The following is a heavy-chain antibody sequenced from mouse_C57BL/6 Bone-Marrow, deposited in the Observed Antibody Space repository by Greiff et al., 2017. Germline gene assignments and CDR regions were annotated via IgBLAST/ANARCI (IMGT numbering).Heavy chain of an antibody. D-gene: IGHD2-3*01. J-gene: IGHJ2*01. Sequence: QVQLQQPGAELVRPGSSVKLSCKASGYTFTSYWMHWVKQRPIQGLEWIGNIDPTDRETHYNQKFKDKATLTVDKSSSTAYMQLSRLTSEDSAVYYCARGDDHYFDYWGQGTTLTVSS. CDR2: IDPTDRET. CDR3: ARGDDHYFDY. V-gene: IGHV1-52*01. CDR1: GYTFTSYW.